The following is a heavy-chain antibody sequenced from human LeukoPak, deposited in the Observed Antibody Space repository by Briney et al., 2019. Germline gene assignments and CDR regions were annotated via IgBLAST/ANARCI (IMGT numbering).Heavy chain of an antibody. CDR2: INPNSGGT. Sequence: ASVKVSCKASGYTFSGYYMHWVRQAPGQGLEWMGWINPNSGGTNYAQKFQGRVTMTRDTSISTAYMELSRLRSDDTAVYYCARQGSYGSGSYYNVYWFDPWGQGTLVTVSS. CDR3: ARQGSYGSGSYYNVYWFDP. J-gene: IGHJ5*02. D-gene: IGHD3-10*01. V-gene: IGHV1-2*02. CDR1: GYTFSGYY.